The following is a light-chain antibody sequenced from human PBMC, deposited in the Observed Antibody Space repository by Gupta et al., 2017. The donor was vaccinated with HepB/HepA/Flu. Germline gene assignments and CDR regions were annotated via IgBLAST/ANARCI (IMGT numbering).Light chain of an antibody. V-gene: IGKV1-39*01. Sequence: DIQMTQSPSSLSASKGDRVTITCRASQSIISYLNWYQQRPGKAPKVLIYGASNVQSGVPSRFSGSGSGTDFTLTISSLQPEDFATYYCQQSYSLPLTFGGGTKVEIK. J-gene: IGKJ4*01. CDR2: GAS. CDR3: QQSYSLPLT. CDR1: QSIISY.